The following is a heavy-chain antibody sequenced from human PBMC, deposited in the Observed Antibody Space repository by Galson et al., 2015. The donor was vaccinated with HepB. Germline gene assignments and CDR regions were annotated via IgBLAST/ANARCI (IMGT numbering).Heavy chain of an antibody. D-gene: IGHD6-19*01. CDR3: ARGGDSSGWYEMNWYFDL. CDR2: IYYSGST. V-gene: IGHV4-31*03. Sequence: TLSLTCTVSGGSISSGGYYWSWIRQHPGKGLEWIGYIYYSGSTYSNPSLKSRVTISVDTSKNQFFLKLSSVTAADTAVYYCARGGDSSGWYEMNWYFDLWGRGTLVTVSS. J-gene: IGHJ2*01. CDR1: GGSISSGGYY.